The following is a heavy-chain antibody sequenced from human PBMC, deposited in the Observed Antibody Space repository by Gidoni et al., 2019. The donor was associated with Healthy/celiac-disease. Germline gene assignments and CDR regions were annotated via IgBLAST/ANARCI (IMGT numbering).Heavy chain of an antibody. Sequence: EVQLVASGGGVVRPGGSLRLSCAASGFTFDDYGMSWVRQAPGKGLEWVSGINWNGGSTGYADSVKGRFTISRDNAKNSLYLQMNSLRAEDTALYYCASNYYYDSSGYSYFDYWGQGTLVTVSS. D-gene: IGHD3-22*01. CDR2: INWNGGST. CDR3: ASNYYYDSSGYSYFDY. CDR1: GFTFDDYG. J-gene: IGHJ4*02. V-gene: IGHV3-20*04.